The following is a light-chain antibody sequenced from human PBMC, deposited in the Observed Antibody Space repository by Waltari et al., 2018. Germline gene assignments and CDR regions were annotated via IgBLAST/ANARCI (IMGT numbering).Light chain of an antibody. CDR3: CSYAVSSGVV. J-gene: IGLJ3*02. Sequence: QSALTQPASVSGSPGQSHTISCTGTSSDVGSFNLFSWYQQHPGKAPKRMIYEGDKRPSGVSNRFSGSKSGNTASLRVSGLQAEDEADYYCCSYAVSSGVVFGGGTKLTVL. CDR2: EGD. CDR1: SSDVGSFNL. V-gene: IGLV2-23*01.